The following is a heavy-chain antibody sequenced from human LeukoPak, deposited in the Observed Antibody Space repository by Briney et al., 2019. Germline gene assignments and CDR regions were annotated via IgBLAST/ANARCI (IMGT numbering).Heavy chain of an antibody. CDR3: ARNRGWYATDV. CDR2: VHYSGGA. J-gene: IGHJ6*02. Sequence: ASETLSLTCSVSGGSVRSDISHWSWIRQPPGKGLEWIGYVHYSGGANYNPSLESRVTMSLDNSKNQFSLDLTSVTAADTAVYYRARNRGWYATDVWGQGAAVTVSS. CDR1: GGSVRSDISH. D-gene: IGHD6-19*01. V-gene: IGHV4-61*01.